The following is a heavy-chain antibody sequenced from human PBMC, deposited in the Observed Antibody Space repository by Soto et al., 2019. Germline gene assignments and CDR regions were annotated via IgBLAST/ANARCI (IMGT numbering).Heavy chain of an antibody. J-gene: IGHJ4*02. CDR1: GGSIISDY. CDR2: ISYSGST. D-gene: IGHD1-7*01. Sequence: SETLSLTCTVSGGSIISDYWSWIRQPPGKGLEWIGYISYSGSTNYNPSLKSLVTISVDTSKNQFSLKVSSVTAADTAVYYCATVLTGTSLFDYWGQGTLVTVSS. CDR3: ATVLTGTSLFDY. V-gene: IGHV4-59*01.